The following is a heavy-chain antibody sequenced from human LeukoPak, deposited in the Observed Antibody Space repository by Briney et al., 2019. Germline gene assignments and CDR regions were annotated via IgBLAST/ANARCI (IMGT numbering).Heavy chain of an antibody. D-gene: IGHD5-18*01. CDR1: GGSLSGYY. J-gene: IGHJ4*02. CDR2: INHSGST. CDR3: ARESVGYSYGYYFDY. Sequence: PSETLSLTCAVYGGSLSGYYWSWIRQPPGKGLEWIGEINHSGSTNYNPSLKSRVTISVDTSKNQFSLKLSSVTAADTAVYYCARESVGYSYGYYFDYWGQGTLVTVSS. V-gene: IGHV4-34*01.